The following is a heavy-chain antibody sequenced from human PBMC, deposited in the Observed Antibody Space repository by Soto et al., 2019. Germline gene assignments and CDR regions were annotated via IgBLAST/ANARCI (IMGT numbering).Heavy chain of an antibody. CDR2: ITSDGKSK. CDR3: ERESGDWPLNWLDT. Sequence: GGSLRLSCAASGFNFSNHWMHWVRQRPAEGLVWVSRITSDGKSKAYAESVKGRFAISRDNAKNTLYLQMNGLTAEDTAVYSCERESGDWPLNWLDTWGQGTLVTVSS. V-gene: IGHV3-74*01. D-gene: IGHD2-21*02. CDR1: GFNFSNHW. J-gene: IGHJ5*02.